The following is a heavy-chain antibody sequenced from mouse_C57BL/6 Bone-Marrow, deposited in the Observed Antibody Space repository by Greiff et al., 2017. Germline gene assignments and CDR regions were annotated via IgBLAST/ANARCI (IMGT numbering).Heavy chain of an antibody. CDR2: IYPRSGNT. J-gene: IGHJ2*01. Sequence: VQLQEPGAELARPGASVKLSCKASGYTFTSYGISWVKQRTGPGLEWIGEIYPRSGNTYYNEKFKGKATLTADKSSSTAYMELRSLTSEDSAVYFCARKEEILLGYYFDYWGQGTTLTVSS. V-gene: IGHV1-81*01. CDR1: GYTFTSYG. CDR3: ARKEEILLGYYFDY. D-gene: IGHD1-1*01.